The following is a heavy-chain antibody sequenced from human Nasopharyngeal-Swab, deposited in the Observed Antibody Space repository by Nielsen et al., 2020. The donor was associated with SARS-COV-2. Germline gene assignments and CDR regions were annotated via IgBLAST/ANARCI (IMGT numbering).Heavy chain of an antibody. CDR2: ISGSGGST. V-gene: IGHV3-23*01. D-gene: IGHD6-19*01. Sequence: GESLKISCAASGFTFSSYAMSWVRQAPGKGLEWVSAISGSGGSTYYADSVKGRFTISRDNAKNTPYLQMNSLRAEDTAVYYCAREGGIAVIDYWGQGTLVTVSS. J-gene: IGHJ4*02. CDR3: AREGGIAVIDY. CDR1: GFTFSSYA.